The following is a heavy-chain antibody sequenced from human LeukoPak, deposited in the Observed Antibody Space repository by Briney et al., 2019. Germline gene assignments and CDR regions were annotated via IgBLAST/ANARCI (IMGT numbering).Heavy chain of an antibody. CDR1: GFAFRSYS. Sequence: GGSLRLSWAASGFAFRSYSMNWVRQAPGKGLEWVSAIDPSSTYIYYADSVKGRFTISRDNAENSLYLQMNSLRVEDTAVYYCARAPSYSSGWYGRLYYFDYWGQGTLVTVSS. J-gene: IGHJ4*02. V-gene: IGHV3-21*01. D-gene: IGHD6-19*01. CDR3: ARAPSYSSGWYGRLYYFDY. CDR2: IDPSSTYI.